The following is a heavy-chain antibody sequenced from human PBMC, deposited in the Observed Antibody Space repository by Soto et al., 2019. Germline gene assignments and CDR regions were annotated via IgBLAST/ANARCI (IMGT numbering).Heavy chain of an antibody. D-gene: IGHD2-2*01. CDR3: ARATHCSSTSCYFGRRTGWFDP. CDR2: IYQSGST. J-gene: IGHJ5*02. Sequence: LSETLSLTCAVSGCSISSGGYSWRWIRQPPGKGLEWIRYIYQSGSTYYNPSLKSRVTISVDRYKNQFSLKLSSVTAADTAVYYCARATHCSSTSCYFGRRTGWFDPWGQGTLVTVSS. V-gene: IGHV4-30-2*01. CDR1: GCSISSGGYS.